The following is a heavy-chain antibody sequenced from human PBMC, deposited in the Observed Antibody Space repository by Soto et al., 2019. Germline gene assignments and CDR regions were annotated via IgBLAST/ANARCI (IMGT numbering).Heavy chain of an antibody. D-gene: IGHD1-26*01. CDR3: AKSRGAGGNFDY. V-gene: IGHV3-23*01. CDR2: VSIGGST. J-gene: IGHJ4*02. CDR1: GFTFSSYA. Sequence: DVQLLESGGGLVQPEGSLRLSCAASGFTFSSYAMGWVRQGPGKGLEWVAVVSIGGSTHYADTVRGRLTISTDNSKNTLSLQLNSLTAEDTAVYFCAKSRGAGGNFDYWGQGALVTVSS.